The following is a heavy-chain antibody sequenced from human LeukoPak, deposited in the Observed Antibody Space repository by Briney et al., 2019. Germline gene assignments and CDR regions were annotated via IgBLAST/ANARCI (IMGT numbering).Heavy chain of an antibody. D-gene: IGHD3-3*01. J-gene: IGHJ4*02. CDR1: GFTFSSYS. CDR2: ISSSSSYI. CDR3: ARGYYDFWSGYSTPFDY. Sequence: GGSLRLSCAASGFTFSSYSMNWVRQAPGKGLEWVSSISSSSSYIYYADSVKGRFTISRDNAKNSLYLQMNSLRAEDTAVYYCARGYYDFWSGYSTPFDYWGQGTLVTVSS. V-gene: IGHV3-21*01.